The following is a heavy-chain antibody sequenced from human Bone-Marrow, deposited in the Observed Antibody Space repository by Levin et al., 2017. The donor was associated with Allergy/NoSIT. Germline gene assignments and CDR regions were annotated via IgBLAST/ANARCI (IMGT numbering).Heavy chain of an antibody. Sequence: QTGGSLRLSCTASGFTFNRFWMSWVRQAPGKGLEWVANLKPNGNENFYGDAVKGRFTILRDNAKNSLYLQMISLRVEDTAVYYCARDSRPYFYGSGSYSLDSWGQGTLVTVSS. CDR1: GFTFNRFW. CDR2: LKPNGNEN. D-gene: IGHD3-10*01. CDR3: ARDSRPYFYGSGSYSLDS. V-gene: IGHV3-7*01. J-gene: IGHJ4*02.